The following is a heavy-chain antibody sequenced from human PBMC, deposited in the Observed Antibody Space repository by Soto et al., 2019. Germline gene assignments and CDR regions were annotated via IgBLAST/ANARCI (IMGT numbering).Heavy chain of an antibody. CDR1: GFTFSSYA. Sequence: GGSLRLSCAASGFTFSSYAMSWVRQAPGKGLERVSAISGSGGSTYYADSVKGRFTISRDNSKKTLYLQMDNLRADDTAVYYCAKDLWFGEFDIWGQGTMVTVSS. J-gene: IGHJ3*02. CDR2: ISGSGGST. D-gene: IGHD3-10*01. CDR3: AKDLWFGEFDI. V-gene: IGHV3-23*01.